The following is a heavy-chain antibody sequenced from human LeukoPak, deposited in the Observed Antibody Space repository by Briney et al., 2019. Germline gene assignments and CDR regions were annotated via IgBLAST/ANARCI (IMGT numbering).Heavy chain of an antibody. J-gene: IGHJ5*02. CDR1: GYSISSDYY. D-gene: IGHD6-13*01. V-gene: IGHV4-38-2*02. CDR2: IYHSGST. CDR3: ARQYSNNWYDDRGWFDP. Sequence: PSETLSLTCTVSGYSISSDYYWALIRQPPGKGLEGIGSIYHSGSTYYNPSLKSRVTLSVDTSKKQFSLKLSSVTAADTAVYYCARQYSNNWYDDRGWFDPWGQGTLVTVSS.